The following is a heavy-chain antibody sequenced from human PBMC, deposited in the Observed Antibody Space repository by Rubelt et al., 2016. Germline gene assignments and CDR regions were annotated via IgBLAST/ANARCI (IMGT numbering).Heavy chain of an antibody. CDR1: GGSISSSSYY. D-gene: IGHD6-19*01. J-gene: IGHJ4*02. CDR2: IYYSGST. V-gene: IGHV4-39*01. Sequence: QLQLQESGPGLVKPSETLSLTCTVSGGSISSSSYYWGWIRQPPGKGLEWIGGIYYSGSTYYNPSLKSRFTISVDTAKNQFSLKLSSVTAADTAVYYCARLSSGWYYFDYWGQGTLVTVSS. CDR3: ARLSSGWYYFDY.